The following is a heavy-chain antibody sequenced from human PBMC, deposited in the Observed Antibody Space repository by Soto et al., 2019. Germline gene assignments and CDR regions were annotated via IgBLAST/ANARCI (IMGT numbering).Heavy chain of an antibody. J-gene: IGHJ5*02. D-gene: IGHD3-10*01. V-gene: IGHV1-69*13. Sequence: GASVKVSCKASGGTFSNYAISWVRQAPGQGLEWMGGIIPIFGTANYAQKFQGRVTITADESTGTAYMELSSLRSEDTAVYYCARVVRFPGSAWFDPWGQGTLVTVSS. CDR3: ARVVRFPGSAWFDP. CDR1: GGTFSNYA. CDR2: IIPIFGTA.